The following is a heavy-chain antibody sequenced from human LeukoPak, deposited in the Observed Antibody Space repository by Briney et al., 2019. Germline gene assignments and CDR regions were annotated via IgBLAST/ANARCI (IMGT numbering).Heavy chain of an antibody. CDR1: GFTFSRYA. J-gene: IGHJ4*02. V-gene: IGHV3-23*01. CDR3: AKAAEVLRYFDWLN. Sequence: GGSLRLSCAASGFTFSRYAMSWVRQAPGKGLEWVSAISGSGGSTYYADSVKGRFTISRDNSKNTLYLQMNSLRAEDTAVYYCAKAAEVLRYFDWLNWGQGTLVTVSS. CDR2: ISGSGGST. D-gene: IGHD3-9*01.